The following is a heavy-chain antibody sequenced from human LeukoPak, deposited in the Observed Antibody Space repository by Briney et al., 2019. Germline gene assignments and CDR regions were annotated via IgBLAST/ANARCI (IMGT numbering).Heavy chain of an antibody. J-gene: IGHJ4*02. V-gene: IGHV3-21*01. CDR1: GFTFSSH. Sequence: GGSLRLSCAVSGFTFSSHMNWVRQAPGKGLEWVSSISSTSSYIYYADSVKGRFTISRDNAKNSLYLQMNSLRADDTAVYYCARGLSRYFDCYLAFFDYTGQGTLVTVSS. CDR3: ARGLSRYFDCYLAFFDY. CDR2: ISSTSSYI. D-gene: IGHD3-9*01.